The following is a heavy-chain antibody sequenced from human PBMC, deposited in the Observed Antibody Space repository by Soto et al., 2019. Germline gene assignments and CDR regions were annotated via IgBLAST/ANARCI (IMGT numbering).Heavy chain of an antibody. CDR1: GGSFSGYY. J-gene: IGHJ4*02. V-gene: IGHV4-34*01. CDR3: AKLGVDFWSGYQPDY. Sequence: QVQLQQWGAGLLKPSETLSLTCAVYGGSFSGYYWSWIRQPPGKGLEWIGEINHSGSTNYNPSLKSRVTISVDTSKNQFSLKLSSVTAADTAVYYCAKLGVDFWSGYQPDYWGQGTLVTVSS. CDR2: INHSGST. D-gene: IGHD3-3*01.